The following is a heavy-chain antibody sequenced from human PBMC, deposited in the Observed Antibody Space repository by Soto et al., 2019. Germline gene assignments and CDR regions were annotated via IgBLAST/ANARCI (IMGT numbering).Heavy chain of an antibody. V-gene: IGHV1-2*04. J-gene: IGHJ1*01. CDR2: INPNSGGT. D-gene: IGHD2-8*01. Sequence: GAAVQVSCKASGYTFTGYYMHWVRQAPGQGLEWMGWINPNSGGTNYAQKFQGWVTMTSDTSISTAYMELSRLRSDDTAVYYCARAYCTNGVCYFQHWGQGTMVTVYS. CDR1: GYTFTGYY. CDR3: ARAYCTNGVCYFQH.